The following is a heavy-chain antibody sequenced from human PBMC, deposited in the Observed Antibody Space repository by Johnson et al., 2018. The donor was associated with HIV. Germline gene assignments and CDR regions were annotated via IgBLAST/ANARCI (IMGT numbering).Heavy chain of an antibody. CDR1: GFTFSDYY. J-gene: IGHJ3*02. CDR2: ISSSGGTK. CDR3: ARDGVYSSPHDAFDI. D-gene: IGHD6-19*01. V-gene: IGHV3-11*01. Sequence: QVQLVESGGGLVQPGGSLRLSCTASGFTFSDYYMTWIRQAPGKGLDWVSYISSSGGTKYYADSVKGRFTISRDNAKNSMYLQMDNLRIEDTAVYYCARDGVYSSPHDAFDIWGQGTMVTVSS.